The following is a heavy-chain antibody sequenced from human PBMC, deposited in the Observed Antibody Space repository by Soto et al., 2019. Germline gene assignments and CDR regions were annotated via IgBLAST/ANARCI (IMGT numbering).Heavy chain of an antibody. CDR3: AHIVVAGLGYYFDY. CDR1: GFSLSSTRMA. Sequence: QITLKESGPTLVKPTQTLTLTCTFSGFSLSSTRMAVGWIRQPPGKALEWLALIYWDDDKRYSPFLKSRLSITKDTSKNQVVLTMSTMDPVDKARYYCAHIVVAGLGYYFDYWGQGTLVTVSS. D-gene: IGHD6-19*01. J-gene: IGHJ4*02. CDR2: IYWDDDK. V-gene: IGHV2-5*02.